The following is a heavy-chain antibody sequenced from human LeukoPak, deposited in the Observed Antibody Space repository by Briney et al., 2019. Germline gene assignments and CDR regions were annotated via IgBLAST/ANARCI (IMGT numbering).Heavy chain of an antibody. J-gene: IGHJ4*02. V-gene: IGHV4-39*07. CDR3: ARIYYYGSGSPIPPDY. Sequence: SETLSLTCTVSGGSISSSSYYWGWIRQPPGKGLEWIGGIYYSGSTYYNPSLKSRVTISVDTSKNQFSLKLSSVTAADTAVYYCARIYYYGSGSPIPPDYWGQGTLVTVSS. CDR1: GGSISSSSYY. D-gene: IGHD3-10*01. CDR2: IYYSGST.